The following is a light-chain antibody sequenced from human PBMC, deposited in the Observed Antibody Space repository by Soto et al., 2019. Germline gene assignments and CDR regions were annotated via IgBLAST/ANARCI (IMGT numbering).Light chain of an antibody. Sequence: VLTQPPSASGTPGQRDTISCSGSSSNIGSNTVNLYQQLPGTAPKLRIYSNNQRPSGVPDRFSGSKSGTSAFLAISGLQSEDEADYYCAAWDDSLNGLYVFGTGTKVTVL. CDR2: SNN. V-gene: IGLV1-44*01. CDR3: AAWDDSLNGLYV. J-gene: IGLJ1*01. CDR1: SSNIGSNT.